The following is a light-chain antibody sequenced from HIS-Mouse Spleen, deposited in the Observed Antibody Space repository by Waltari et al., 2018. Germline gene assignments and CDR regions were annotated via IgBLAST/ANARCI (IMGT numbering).Light chain of an antibody. V-gene: IGLV1-47*01. J-gene: IGLJ3*02. CDR3: AAWDDSLSGPV. CDR1: RSNIGRNY. CDR2: RNN. Sequence: QSVLTQPPSASGTPGQRVTISCSGSRSNIGRNYVYWYQQPPGTAPKPPIYRNNQRPSGVPDRFSGSKSGTSASLAISGLRSEDEADYYCAAWDDSLSGPVFGGGTKLTVL.